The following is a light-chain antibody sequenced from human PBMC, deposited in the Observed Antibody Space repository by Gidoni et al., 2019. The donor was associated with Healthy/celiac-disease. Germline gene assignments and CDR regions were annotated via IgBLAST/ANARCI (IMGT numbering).Light chain of an antibody. V-gene: IGKV1-5*03. CDR3: QQYTSYST. CDR2: KAS. Sequence: DIQMTQSPSTLSASVGDRVTITCRASQSIRSWLAWYQQKPGKAPKLLIYKASSLESGVPSRFSGRGSGTEFTLTISSLQPDDFATYYCQQYTSYSTFGQGTKVEIK. J-gene: IGKJ1*01. CDR1: QSIRSW.